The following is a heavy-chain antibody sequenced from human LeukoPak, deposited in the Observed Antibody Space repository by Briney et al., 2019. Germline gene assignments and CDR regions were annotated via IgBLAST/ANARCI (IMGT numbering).Heavy chain of an antibody. CDR2: IYTSGST. CDR3: ARDRRVGATRGAFDI. Sequence: YPSETLSLTCTVSGYSISSGYYWGWIRQPAGKGLEWIGRIYTSGSTNYNPSLKSRVTMSVDTSKNQFSLKLSSVTAADTAVYYCARDRRVGATRGAFDIWGQGTMVTVSS. V-gene: IGHV4-4*07. D-gene: IGHD1-26*01. J-gene: IGHJ3*02. CDR1: GYSISSGYY.